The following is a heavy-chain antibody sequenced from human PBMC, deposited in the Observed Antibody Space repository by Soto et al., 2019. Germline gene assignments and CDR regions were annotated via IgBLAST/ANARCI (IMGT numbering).Heavy chain of an antibody. CDR3: AKAKWELQTTEF. D-gene: IGHD1-26*01. J-gene: IGHJ4*02. CDR1: GFTFSDYI. CDR2: ISTTSSYM. Sequence: GGSLRLSCAASGFTFSDYIMNWVRQAPGKGLEWVASISTTSSYMYYSDSVKGRFTISRDNSKSTLYLQMNSLITEDTAVYYCAKAKWELQTTEFWGQGTLVTVSS. V-gene: IGHV3-21*01.